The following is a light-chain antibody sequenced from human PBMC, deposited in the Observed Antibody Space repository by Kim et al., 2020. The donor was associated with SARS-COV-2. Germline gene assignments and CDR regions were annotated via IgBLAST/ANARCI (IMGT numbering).Light chain of an antibody. CDR3: QNHDDSPLLA. CDR1: QSVNTRN. CDR2: GAF. J-gene: IGKJ4*01. Sequence: EIVLTQSPGTLSLSPGERATLSCRASQSVNTRNLAWYQQKPGQAPRLLIYGAFSRATGIPDRFSGSGSGTDFTLTINRLEPEDFAAYFCQNHDDSPLLAFGGGTKMDIK. V-gene: IGKV3-20*01.